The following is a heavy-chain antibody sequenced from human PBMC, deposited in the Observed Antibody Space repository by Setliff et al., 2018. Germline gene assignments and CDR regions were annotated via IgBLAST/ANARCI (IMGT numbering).Heavy chain of an antibody. J-gene: IGHJ4*02. CDR3: ARNRPGNYLDY. CDR1: GYNFPTFW. Sequence: GESLKLSCKGSGYNFPTFWIGWVRQMPGKGLEWMGIINPGDSNARYSPSFQGQVTISADKSISTAYLQWSSLKASDTAIYYCARNRPGNYLDYWGQGTLVTVSS. V-gene: IGHV5-51*01. CDR2: INPGDSNA.